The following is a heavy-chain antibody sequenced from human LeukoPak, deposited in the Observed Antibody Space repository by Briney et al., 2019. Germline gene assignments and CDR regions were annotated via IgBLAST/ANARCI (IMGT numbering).Heavy chain of an antibody. J-gene: IGHJ4*02. Sequence: WETLSLTCTVSGYSISSGFYWGWIRQPPGKGLEWIGSIYHSGSTYYNPSLKSRVTISVDTSKNQFSLRLSSVTAADTAVYYCGRGYWGSKLGDFDYWGQGTLVTVSS. V-gene: IGHV4-38-2*02. CDR3: GRGYWGSKLGDFDY. CDR1: GYSISSGFY. CDR2: IYHSGST. D-gene: IGHD7-27*01.